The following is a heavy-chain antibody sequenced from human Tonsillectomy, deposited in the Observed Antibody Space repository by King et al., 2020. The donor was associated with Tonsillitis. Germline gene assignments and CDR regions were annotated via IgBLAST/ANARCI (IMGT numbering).Heavy chain of an antibody. CDR3: ARDFITMVRGVIVSWFDP. D-gene: IGHD3-10*01. V-gene: IGHV4-31*03. J-gene: IGHJ5*02. CDR1: GGSISSGGYY. Sequence: VQLQESGPGLVKPSQTLSLTCTVSGGSISSGGYYWSWIRQHPGEGLEWIGYIYYSGSTYYNPSLKSRVNISVDTSKNQVSLNLSSVTAADTSVYYCARDFITMVRGVIVSWFDPWGQGTLVTVSS. CDR2: IYYSGST.